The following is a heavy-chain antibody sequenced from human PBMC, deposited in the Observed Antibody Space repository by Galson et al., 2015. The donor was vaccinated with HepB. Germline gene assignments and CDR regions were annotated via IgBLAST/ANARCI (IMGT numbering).Heavy chain of an antibody. CDR1: GFNFSDYY. CDR3: ARTYSSRWSLSYYFYYGVDI. D-gene: IGHD6-13*01. V-gene: IGHV3-11*03. J-gene: IGHJ6*02. CDR2: ISPRSYYT. Sequence: SLRLSCATSGFNFSDYYMAWMRQAPGKGPEYLAYISPRSYYTNYADSVKARFTISRDNVKTSLFLQMESLRVEDTAVYYCARTYSSRWSLSYYFYYGVDIWSQGTTVTVSS.